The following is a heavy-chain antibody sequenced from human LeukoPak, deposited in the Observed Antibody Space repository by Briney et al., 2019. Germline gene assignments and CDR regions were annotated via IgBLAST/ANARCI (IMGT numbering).Heavy chain of an antibody. Sequence: SETLSLTCTVSGVSISSYYWSWIRQPAGKGLEWIGRIYTSGSTNYNPSLKSRVTISVDKSKNQFSLKLSSVTAADTAVYYCARVRSPYYYYYMDVWGKGTTVTVSS. CDR3: ARVRSPYYYYYMDV. CDR2: IYTSGST. J-gene: IGHJ6*03. V-gene: IGHV4-4*07. CDR1: GVSISSYY.